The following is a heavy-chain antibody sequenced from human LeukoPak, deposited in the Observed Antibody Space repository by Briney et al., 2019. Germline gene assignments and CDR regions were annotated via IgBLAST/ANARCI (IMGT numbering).Heavy chain of an antibody. CDR3: ARDVYCSSTTCSYYFDY. J-gene: IGHJ4*02. CDR2: IIPIFGTA. CDR1: GGTFSCSA. Sequence: SVKVSCKASGGTFSCSAISWVRQAPGQGLEWMGGIIPIFGTANYAQKFQGRVTITADESTSTAYMELSSLRSEDTAVYYCARDVYCSSTTCSYYFDYWGQGTLVTVSS. V-gene: IGHV1-69*13. D-gene: IGHD2-2*01.